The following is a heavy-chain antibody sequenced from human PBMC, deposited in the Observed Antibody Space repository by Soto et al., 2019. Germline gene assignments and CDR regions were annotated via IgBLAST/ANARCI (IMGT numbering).Heavy chain of an antibody. CDR3: ARDRPSDY. J-gene: IGHJ4*02. CDR2: IYYSGST. Sequence: PSETLSLTCTVSGGSISSYYWSWIRQPPGKGLEWIGYIYYSGSTNYNPSLKSRVTISVDTSKNQFSLKLSSVTAADTAVYYCARDRPSDYWGQGTLVTVSS. CDR1: GGSISSYY. V-gene: IGHV4-59*01.